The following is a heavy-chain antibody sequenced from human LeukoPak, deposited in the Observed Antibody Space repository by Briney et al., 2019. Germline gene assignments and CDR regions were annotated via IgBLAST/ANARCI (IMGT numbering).Heavy chain of an antibody. CDR1: GFTFSSYG. V-gene: IGHV3-30*18. CDR2: ISYDGSNK. D-gene: IGHD3-10*01. J-gene: IGHJ4*02. Sequence: GGSLRLSCAASGFTFSSYGMHWVRQAPGKGLECVAVISYDGSNKYYADSVKGRFTISRDNSKNTLYLQMNSLRAEDTAVYYCAKEAEELLWFGEFHYFDYWGQGTLVTVSS. CDR3: AKEAEELLWFGEFHYFDY.